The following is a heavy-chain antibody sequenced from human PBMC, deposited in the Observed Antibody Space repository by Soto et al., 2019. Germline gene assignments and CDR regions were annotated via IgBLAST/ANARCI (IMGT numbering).Heavy chain of an antibody. V-gene: IGHV1-46*01. D-gene: IGHD6-19*01. CDR3: ARDRGIAVAGPHLGDY. CDR2: INPSGGST. CDR1: GYTFTSYY. J-gene: IGHJ4*02. Sequence: AASVKVSCKASGYTFTSYYMHWVRQAPGQGLEWMGIINPSGGSTSYAQKFQGRVTMTRDTSTSTVYMELSSPRSEDTAVYYCARDRGIAVAGPHLGDYWGQGTLVTVSS.